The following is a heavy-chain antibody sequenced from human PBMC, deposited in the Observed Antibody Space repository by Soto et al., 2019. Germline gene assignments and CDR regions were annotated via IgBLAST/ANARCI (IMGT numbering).Heavy chain of an antibody. CDR2: ISSSGSYK. Sequence: PGGSLRLSCAASGFTFSSYSMNWVRQAPGKGLEWVSSISSSGSYKYYVDSVKGRFTISRDNSKNTLYLQMNSLRVEDTAVYYCAKPSYDFWSGYYHPFDYWGQGTLVTVSS. J-gene: IGHJ4*02. CDR1: GFTFSSYS. V-gene: IGHV3-21*01. D-gene: IGHD3-3*01. CDR3: AKPSYDFWSGYYHPFDY.